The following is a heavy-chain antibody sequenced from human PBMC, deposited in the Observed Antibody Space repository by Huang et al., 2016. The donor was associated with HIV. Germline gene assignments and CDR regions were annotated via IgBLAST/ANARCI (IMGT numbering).Heavy chain of an antibody. D-gene: IGHD2-8*01. J-gene: IGHJ4*02. CDR1: GFAFSQYA. CDR3: VIMDDYFDY. V-gene: IGHV3-9*01. CDR2: MGGNSGDI. Sequence: VQLVESGGGFVQPGWSLRLSCAASGFAFSQYAVHWVRQSPGKGLEWVSGMGGNSGDIAYADAVRGGFVISRDNAKKAIYLKMNGLRLEDTALYFCVIMDDYFDYWGQGVLVGVSS.